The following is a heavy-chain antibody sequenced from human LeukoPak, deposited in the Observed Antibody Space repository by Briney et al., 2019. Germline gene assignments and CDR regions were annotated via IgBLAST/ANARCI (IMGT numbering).Heavy chain of an antibody. V-gene: IGHV4-34*01. J-gene: IGHJ4*02. CDR3: ARGRDYRRLDY. D-gene: IGHD4-11*01. CDR1: GGSFSGYY. Sequence: PSETLCLTCAVYGGSFSGYYWSWIRQPPGKGLEWIGEINHSGSTNYNPSLKSRVTISVDTSKNQFSLKLSSVTAADTAVYYCARGRDYRRLDYWGQGTLVTVSS. CDR2: INHSGST.